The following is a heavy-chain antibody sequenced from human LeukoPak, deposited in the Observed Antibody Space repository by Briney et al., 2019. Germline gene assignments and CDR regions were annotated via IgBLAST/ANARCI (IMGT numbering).Heavy chain of an antibody. CDR3: AKGFGEAIDAFDI. V-gene: IGHV3-23*01. CDR1: GFTFSTYA. D-gene: IGHD3-10*01. J-gene: IGHJ3*02. Sequence: GGSLRLSCAASGFTFSTYAMSWVRQAPGKGLAWVSAITGSGDNTYYADSVKGRFTTSRDNSKNTLYLQMNSLRAEDTAVYYCAKGFGEAIDAFDIWGQGTMVTVSS. CDR2: ITGSGDNT.